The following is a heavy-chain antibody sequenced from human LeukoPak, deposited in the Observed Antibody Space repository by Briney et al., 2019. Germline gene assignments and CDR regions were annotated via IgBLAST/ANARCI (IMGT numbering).Heavy chain of an antibody. CDR1: GFTFGRYD. V-gene: IGHV3-13*01. CDR3: AGIAVAGTRAFDI. CDR2: IGTAGDT. J-gene: IGHJ3*02. D-gene: IGHD6-19*01. Sequence: GGSLRLSCAASGFTFGRYDMHWVRQATGKGLEWVSGIGTAGDTYYAGSVKGRFTISRENAKNSLYLQMNSLRAGDTAVYYCAGIAVAGTRAFDIWGQGTMVTVSS.